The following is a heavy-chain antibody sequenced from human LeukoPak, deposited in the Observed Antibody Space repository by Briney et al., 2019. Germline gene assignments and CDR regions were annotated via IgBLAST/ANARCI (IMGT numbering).Heavy chain of an antibody. D-gene: IGHD3-9*01. Sequence: PSETLSLTCAVYGGSFSGYYWSWIRQPPGKGLEWIGEINHSGSTNYNPPLKSRVTISVDTSKNQFSLKLSSVTAADTAVYYCARRLVLRYFEGMDVWGQGTTVTVSS. CDR2: INHSGST. J-gene: IGHJ6*02. V-gene: IGHV4-34*01. CDR1: GGSFSGYY. CDR3: ARRLVLRYFEGMDV.